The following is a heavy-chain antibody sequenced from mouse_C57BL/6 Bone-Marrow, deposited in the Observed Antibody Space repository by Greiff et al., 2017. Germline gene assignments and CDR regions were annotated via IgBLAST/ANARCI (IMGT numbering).Heavy chain of an antibody. V-gene: IGHV5-12*01. J-gene: IGHJ3*01. Sequence: EVQRVESGGGLVQPGGSLKLSCAASGFTFSDYYMYWVRQTPEKRLEWVAYISNGGGSTYYPDTVKGRFTISRDNAKNTLYLQMSRLKSEDTAMYYCVRAVAYWGQGTLVTVSA. CDR1: GFTFSDYY. D-gene: IGHD1-1*01. CDR3: VRAVAY. CDR2: ISNGGGST.